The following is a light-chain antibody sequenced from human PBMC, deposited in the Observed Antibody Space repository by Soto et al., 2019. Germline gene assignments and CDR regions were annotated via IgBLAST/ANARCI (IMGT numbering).Light chain of an antibody. CDR1: SSNIGSNS. Sequence: QSVLTQPPSVSAAPGQKVTISCSGNSSNIGSNSVSWYQQLPGAAPKLLIYDSHNRPSGIPDRFSGSRSSTSATLGITGLQTGDEAYYYCGTWDSSLSAVVFGGGTKLTVL. CDR3: GTWDSSLSAVV. J-gene: IGLJ2*01. CDR2: DSH. V-gene: IGLV1-51*01.